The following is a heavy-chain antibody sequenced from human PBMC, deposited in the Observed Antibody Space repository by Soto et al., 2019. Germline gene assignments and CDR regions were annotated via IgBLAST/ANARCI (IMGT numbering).Heavy chain of an antibody. CDR2: IKSKTDGGTT. V-gene: IGHV3-15*07. CDR3: AKRDQPRAFNY. D-gene: IGHD1-26*01. CDR1: GFTFSNAW. Sequence: GGSLRLSCAASGFTFSNAWMNWVRQAPGKGLEWVGRIKSKTDGGTTDYAAPVKGRFTISRDDSKNTLYLQMNSLKTEDTAVYYCAKRDQPRAFNYWGQGTLVTVSS. J-gene: IGHJ4*02.